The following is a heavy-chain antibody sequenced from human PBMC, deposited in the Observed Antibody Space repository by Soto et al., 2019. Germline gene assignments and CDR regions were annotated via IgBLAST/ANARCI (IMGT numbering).Heavy chain of an antibody. CDR2: ISSSGSTI. Sequence: PGGSLRLSCAAPGFTFSDYYMSWIRQAPGKGLEWVSYISSSGSTIYYADSVKGRFTISRDNAKNSLYLQMNSLRAEDTAVYYCARDSAPSVVSPRNWFDPWGQGTLVTVSS. J-gene: IGHJ5*02. V-gene: IGHV3-11*01. D-gene: IGHD3-22*01. CDR1: GFTFSDYY. CDR3: ARDSAPSVVSPRNWFDP.